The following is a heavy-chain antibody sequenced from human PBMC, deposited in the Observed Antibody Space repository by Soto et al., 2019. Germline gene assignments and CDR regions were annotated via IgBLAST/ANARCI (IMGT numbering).Heavy chain of an antibody. D-gene: IGHD2-15*01. CDR2: IWYDGSNK. J-gene: IGHJ6*02. CDR1: GFTFSSYG. Sequence: QVQLVESGGGVVQPGRSLRLSCAASGFTFSSYGMHWVRQAPGKGLEWVAVIWYDGSNKYYADSVKGRFTISRDNSKNTLYLQMNRLRAEDTAVYYCARAEECSGGSCYSGNYYYGMDVWGQGTTVTVSS. CDR3: ARAEECSGGSCYSGNYYYGMDV. V-gene: IGHV3-33*01.